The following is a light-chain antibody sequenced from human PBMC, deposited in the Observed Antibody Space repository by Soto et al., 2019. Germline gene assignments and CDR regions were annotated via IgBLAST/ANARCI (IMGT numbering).Light chain of an antibody. CDR3: SLGTTTSWV. CDR2: GVS. V-gene: IGLV2-14*01. Sequence: QSVLTQPASVSGSPGQSITISCTGTSSDIGRYNYVSWYQHHPGKAPQVMIYGVSNRPSGVSYRFSGSKSGNTASLTISGLQAEDEAEYYCSLGTTTSWVFGNGTKVTVL. J-gene: IGLJ1*01. CDR1: SSDIGRYNY.